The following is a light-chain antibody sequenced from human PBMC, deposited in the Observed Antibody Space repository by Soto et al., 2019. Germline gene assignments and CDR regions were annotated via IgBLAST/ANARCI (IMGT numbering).Light chain of an antibody. CDR1: QRISTY. CDR3: QQYYSFPRT. CDR2: AAS. Sequence: DIQMTQSPSSLSASVGDRVTLACRASQRISTYLNWYQQKPGKAPELLIYAASTLQSGVPSRFSGSGSGTDFTLTISCLQSEDFATYYCQQYYSFPRTFGQGTKVDIK. V-gene: IGKV1-39*01. J-gene: IGKJ1*01.